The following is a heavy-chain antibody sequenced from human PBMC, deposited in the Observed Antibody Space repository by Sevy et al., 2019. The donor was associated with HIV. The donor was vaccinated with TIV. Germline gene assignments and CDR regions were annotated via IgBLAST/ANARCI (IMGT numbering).Heavy chain of an antibody. V-gene: IGHV4-30-4*01. CDR3: ARDRSMITLI. J-gene: IGHJ4*02. CDR1: GGSISSGDYY. Sequence: SETLSLTCTVSGGSISSGDYYWSWIRQPPGKGLEWIGYIYYSGSTYYNPSLKSRVTISADTSKNQFSLKLSSVTAADTAVYYCARDRSMITLIWGQGTLVTVSS. D-gene: IGHD3-16*01. CDR2: IYYSGST.